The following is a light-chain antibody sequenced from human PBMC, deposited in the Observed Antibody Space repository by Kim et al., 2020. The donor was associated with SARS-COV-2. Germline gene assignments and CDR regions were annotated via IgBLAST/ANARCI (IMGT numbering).Light chain of an antibody. V-gene: IGKV1-39*01. CDR3: QQSYSTPIT. CDR1: QSISSY. Sequence: ASVGDRVTITCLASQSISSYLNWYQQKPGTAPKLLIYAASSLQSGVPSRFSGSGSGTDFTLTISSLQPEDFATYYCQQSYSTPITFGQGTRLEIK. CDR2: AAS. J-gene: IGKJ5*01.